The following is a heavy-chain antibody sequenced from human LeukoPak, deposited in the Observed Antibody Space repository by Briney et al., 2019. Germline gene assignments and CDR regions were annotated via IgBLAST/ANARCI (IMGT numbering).Heavy chain of an antibody. J-gene: IGHJ4*02. CDR3: ARVGEYCSGGSCYSHY. CDR1: GYTFTSYG. Sequence: ASVKGSCKASGYTFTSYGISWVRQAPGQGLEWMGWISAYNGNTNYAQKLQGRVTMTTDTSTSTAYMELRSLRSDDTAVYYCARVGEYCSGGSCYSHYWGQGTLVTVSS. CDR2: ISAYNGNT. D-gene: IGHD2-15*01. V-gene: IGHV1-18*01.